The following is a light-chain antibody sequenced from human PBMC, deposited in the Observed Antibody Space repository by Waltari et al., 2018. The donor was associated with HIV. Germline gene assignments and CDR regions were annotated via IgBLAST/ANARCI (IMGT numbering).Light chain of an antibody. CDR1: SSDIGASNY. J-gene: IGLJ2*01. CDR2: DVT. CDR3: ASHAGSKDV. V-gene: IGLV2-8*01. Sequence: QSALTQPPSASGSPGKSVTISCTGTSSDIGASNYVAWYPQYPGKAPNLMIYDVTKRPSGVPDRFSGSKSGNTASLTVSGLQAEDEADYYCASHAGSKDVFGGGTKLTVL.